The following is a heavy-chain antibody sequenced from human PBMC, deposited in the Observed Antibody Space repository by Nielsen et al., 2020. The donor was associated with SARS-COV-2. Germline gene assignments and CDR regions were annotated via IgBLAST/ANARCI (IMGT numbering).Heavy chain of an antibody. CDR1: GYTFTSYD. CDR3: ARAPYDFWSGYSRGHFDY. CDR2: MNPNSGNT. J-gene: IGHJ4*02. Sequence: ASVKVSCKASGYTFTSYDINWVRQATGQGLEWMGWMNPNSGNTGYAQKFQGRVTMTRNTSISTAYMELSSLRSEDTAVYYCARAPYDFWSGYSRGHFDYWGQGTLVTVSS. D-gene: IGHD3-3*01. V-gene: IGHV1-8*01.